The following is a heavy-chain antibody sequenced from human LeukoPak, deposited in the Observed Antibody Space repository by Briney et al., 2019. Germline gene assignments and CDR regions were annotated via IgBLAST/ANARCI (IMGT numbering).Heavy chain of an antibody. V-gene: IGHV4-38-2*02. CDR2: VYHGGSS. D-gene: IGHD5-18*01. CDR1: GYSISSGFY. Sequence: SETLSLTCTVSGYSISSGFYWGWIRQPPGKGLEWIGNVYHGGSSYYNPSLKSRVTISVDTSKNQFSLKLSSVTAADTAVYYCARVRRGYTYGGNAFDIWGQGTMVTVSS. CDR3: ARVRRGYTYGGNAFDI. J-gene: IGHJ3*02.